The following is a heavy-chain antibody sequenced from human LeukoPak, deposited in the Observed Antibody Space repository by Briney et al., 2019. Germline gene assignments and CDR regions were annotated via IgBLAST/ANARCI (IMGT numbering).Heavy chain of an antibody. D-gene: IGHD3-22*01. V-gene: IGHV3-23*01. Sequence: GGSLRLSCAASGFTFSSYAMSWVRQAPGKGLEWVSAISGSGGSTYYADSVKGRFTISRDNSKKTLYLQMNSLRAEDTAVYYCAKDRTMIVVIITFDIWGQGTMVTVSS. J-gene: IGHJ3*02. CDR2: ISGSGGST. CDR3: AKDRTMIVVIITFDI. CDR1: GFTFSSYA.